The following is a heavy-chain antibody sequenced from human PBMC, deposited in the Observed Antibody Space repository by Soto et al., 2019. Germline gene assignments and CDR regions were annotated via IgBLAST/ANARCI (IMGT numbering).Heavy chain of an antibody. V-gene: IGHV1-69*13. D-gene: IGHD3-22*01. J-gene: IGHJ3*02. CDR2: IIPIFGTA. CDR3: AREGDSSGTNDAFDI. Sequence: EPSVKVSCKASGGTFSSYAISRVRQAPGQGLEWMGGIIPIFGTANYAQRFQGRVTITADESTSTAYMELSSLRSEDTAVYYCAREGDSSGTNDAFDIWGQGTMVTVSS. CDR1: GGTFSSYA.